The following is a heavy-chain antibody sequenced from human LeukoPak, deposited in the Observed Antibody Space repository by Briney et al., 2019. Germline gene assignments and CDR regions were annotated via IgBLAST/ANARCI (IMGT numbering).Heavy chain of an antibody. V-gene: IGHV1-2*02. Sequence: ASVKVSCKASGYTFTGYYMHWVRQAPGQGLEWMGWINPNSGGTNYAQKFQGRVTMTRDTSISTAYMELSRLRSDDTAVYYCARDPPYYDILTGHDLYYYYYGMDVWGQGTTVTVSS. CDR1: GYTFTGYY. CDR2: INPNSGGT. CDR3: ARDPPYYDILTGHDLYYYYYGMDV. J-gene: IGHJ6*02. D-gene: IGHD3-9*01.